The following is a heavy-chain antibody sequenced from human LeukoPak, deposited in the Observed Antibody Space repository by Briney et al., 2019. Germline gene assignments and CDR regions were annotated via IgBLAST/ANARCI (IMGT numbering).Heavy chain of an antibody. Sequence: GGSLRLSCAASGFTFSSYAMSWVRQAPRKGLPWVSAISGSGGSTYYADSVKGRFTISRDNSKNTLYLQMNSLRAEDTAVYYCARYYDSSAYRYFDYWGQGTLVTVSS. J-gene: IGHJ4*02. CDR3: ARYYDSSAYRYFDY. CDR1: GFTFSSYA. D-gene: IGHD3-22*01. CDR2: ISGSGGST. V-gene: IGHV3-23*01.